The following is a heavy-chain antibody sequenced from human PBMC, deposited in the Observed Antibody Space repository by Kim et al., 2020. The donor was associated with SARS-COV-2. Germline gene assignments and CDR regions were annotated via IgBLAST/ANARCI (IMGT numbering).Heavy chain of an antibody. Sequence: SETLSLTCTVSGGSISSYYWSWIRQPPGKGLEWIGYIYYSGSTNYNPSLKSRVTISVDTSKNQFSLKLSSVTAADTAVYYCAKRADRLRGDGMDVWGQGATVTVSS. CDR3: AKRADRLRGDGMDV. CDR2: IYYSGST. D-gene: IGHD3-10*01. J-gene: IGHJ6*02. V-gene: IGHV4-59*01. CDR1: GGSISSYY.